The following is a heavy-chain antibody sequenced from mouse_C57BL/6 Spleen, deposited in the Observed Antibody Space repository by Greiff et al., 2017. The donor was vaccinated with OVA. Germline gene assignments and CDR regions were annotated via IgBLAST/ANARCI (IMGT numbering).Heavy chain of an antibody. CDR3: ARSTGTVWFAY. J-gene: IGHJ3*01. Sequence: VQLQQSGPELVKPGASVKISCKASGYTFTDYYMNWVKQSHGKSLEWIGDINPNNGGTSYNQKFKGKATLTVDKSSSTAYMELRSLTSEDSAVYYCARSTGTVWFAYWGQGTLVTVSA. D-gene: IGHD4-1*02. CDR1: GYTFTDYY. V-gene: IGHV1-26*01. CDR2: INPNNGGT.